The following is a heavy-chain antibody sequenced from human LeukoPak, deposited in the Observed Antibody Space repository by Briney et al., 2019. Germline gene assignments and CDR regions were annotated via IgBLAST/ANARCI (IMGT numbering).Heavy chain of an antibody. V-gene: IGHV3-48*04. Sequence: GGSLRLSCAASGFTFSFYSMNWVRQAPGKGLEWVSYISSSSDTIYYADSVKGRFTISRDNAKNSLYLQMNSLRAGDTAVYYCARALGYCSSTSCSFHFDYWGQGTLVTVPS. CDR2: ISSSSDTI. CDR3: ARALGYCSSTSCSFHFDY. J-gene: IGHJ4*02. D-gene: IGHD2-2*01. CDR1: GFTFSFYS.